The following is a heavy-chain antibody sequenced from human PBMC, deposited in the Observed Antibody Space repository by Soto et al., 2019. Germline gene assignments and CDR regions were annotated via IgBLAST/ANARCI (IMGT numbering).Heavy chain of an antibody. Sequence: PGGSLRLSCAASGFTFSSYAMSWVRQAPGKGLEWVSAISGSGGSTYYADSVKGRFTISRDNSKNTLYLQMNSLRAEDTAVYYCAKDTYSGSYSLPPGDIYYYGMDVWGQGTTVTVSS. D-gene: IGHD1-26*01. J-gene: IGHJ6*02. CDR3: AKDTYSGSYSLPPGDIYYYGMDV. CDR1: GFTFSSYA. CDR2: ISGSGGST. V-gene: IGHV3-23*01.